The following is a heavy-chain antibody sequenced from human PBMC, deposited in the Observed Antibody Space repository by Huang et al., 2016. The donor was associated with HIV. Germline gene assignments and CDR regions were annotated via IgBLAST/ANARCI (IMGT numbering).Heavy chain of an antibody. CDR1: RFTFSNYA. CDR2: ISYEGRNK. V-gene: IGHV3-30*04. Sequence: QVQLVESGGGVVQPGRSLRLSCAASRFTFSNYAMHWVRQAPGKGGEWVAVISYEGRNKSYADSVKGRFTISRDNSKNTLYLQMNSLRAEDTAVYYCARDLWLRDLYYYYYMDVWGKGTTVTVSS. CDR3: ARDLWLRDLYYYYYMDV. J-gene: IGHJ6*03. D-gene: IGHD5-12*01.